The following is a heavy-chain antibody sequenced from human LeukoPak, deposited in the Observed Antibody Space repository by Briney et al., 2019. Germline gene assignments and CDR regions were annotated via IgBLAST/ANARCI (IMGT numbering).Heavy chain of an antibody. D-gene: IGHD3-3*01. CDR2: ISVSVTTT. V-gene: IGHV3-23*01. J-gene: IGHJ5*02. Sequence: GRSLRLSWPDAAFTFITYAMGCVRHPARKWMEWDSSISVSVTTTDYADSVKGRFTVSRDNSKNLLYLQMNNLKAEDTGVYFCAKTVPGFFDDLHVTPVTWFDPWGQGTLVTVSS. CDR3: AKTVPGFFDDLHVTPVTWFDP. CDR1: AFTFITYA.